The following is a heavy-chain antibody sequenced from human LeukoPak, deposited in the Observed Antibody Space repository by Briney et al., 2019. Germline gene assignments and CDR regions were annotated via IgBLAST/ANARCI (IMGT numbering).Heavy chain of an antibody. V-gene: IGHV3-48*03. D-gene: IGHD1-26*01. CDR1: GFTFSSYE. J-gene: IGHJ4*02. CDR3: ARVYSGVYFDY. Sequence: HPGGSLRLSCAVSGFTFSSYEMNWVRQAPGKGLEWVSYISSSGNTIYYADSVKGRFTISRDNAKNSLSLQMNSLRAEDTAVYYCARVYSGVYFDYWGQGTLVTVSS. CDR2: ISSSGNTI.